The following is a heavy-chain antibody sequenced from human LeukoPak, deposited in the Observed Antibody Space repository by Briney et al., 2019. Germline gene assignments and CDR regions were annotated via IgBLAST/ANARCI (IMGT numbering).Heavy chain of an antibody. Sequence: PSETLSLTCTVSGGSISSSSYYWGWIRQPPRKGLEWIGSIYYSGSTYYNPSLKSRVTISVDTSKNQFSLKLSSVTAADTAVYYCARLDSSSWYYFDYWGQGTLVTVSS. CDR1: GGSISSSSYY. D-gene: IGHD6-13*01. V-gene: IGHV4-39*01. CDR3: ARLDSSSWYYFDY. CDR2: IYYSGST. J-gene: IGHJ4*02.